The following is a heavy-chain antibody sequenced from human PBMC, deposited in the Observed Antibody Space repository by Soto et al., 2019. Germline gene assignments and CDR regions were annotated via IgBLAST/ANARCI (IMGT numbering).Heavy chain of an antibody. CDR3: ARDPYDFLTGYYSYYFDY. D-gene: IGHD3-9*01. Sequence: GGSLRLSCAASGFTFSSYGMHWVRQAPGKGLEWVTVIWHDGSNKYYTDSVKGRFTISRDNSKNTLYLVMDSLRAEDTAVYYCARDPYDFLTGYYSYYFDYWGQGALVTVSS. J-gene: IGHJ4*02. CDR1: GFTFSSYG. CDR2: IWHDGSNK. V-gene: IGHV3-33*01.